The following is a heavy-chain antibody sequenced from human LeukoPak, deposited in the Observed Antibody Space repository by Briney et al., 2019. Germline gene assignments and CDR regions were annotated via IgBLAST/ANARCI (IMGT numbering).Heavy chain of an antibody. CDR1: GGSISSGGYS. J-gene: IGHJ3*02. D-gene: IGHD6-13*01. Sequence: SETLSLTCAVSGGSISSGGYSWSWIRQPPGKGLEWIGYIYHSGSTNYNPSLKSRVTISGDTSKNQISLKLSSVTAADTAIYYCARPAAAGQNDAFDIWGQGTMVTVSS. CDR3: ARPAAAGQNDAFDI. CDR2: IYHSGST. V-gene: IGHV4-30-2*01.